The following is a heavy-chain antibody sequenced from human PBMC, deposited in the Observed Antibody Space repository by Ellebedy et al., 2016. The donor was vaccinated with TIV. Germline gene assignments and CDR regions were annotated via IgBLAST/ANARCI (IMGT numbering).Heavy chain of an antibody. Sequence: GGSLRLXXTASGFTFTDYAMHWVRQAPGKGLELVSLISYDGSNKYYADSVKGRFTISRDNSKDTLSLQMNSLRADDAAVYYCAREATLHGGDSGRRYFDYWGQGTLVSVSS. CDR1: GFTFTDYA. J-gene: IGHJ4*02. V-gene: IGHV3-30-3*01. CDR3: AREATLHGGDSGRRYFDY. CDR2: ISYDGSNK. D-gene: IGHD4-23*01.